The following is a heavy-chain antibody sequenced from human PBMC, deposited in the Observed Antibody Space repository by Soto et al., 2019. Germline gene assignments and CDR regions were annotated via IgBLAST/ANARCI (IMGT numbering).Heavy chain of an antibody. CDR1: GFTFSSYA. CDR2: ISGSGGST. D-gene: IGHD2-15*01. CDR3: AKVLFRLLLSGYFDY. V-gene: IGHV3-23*01. J-gene: IGHJ4*02. Sequence: PGGSLRLSCAASGFTFSSYAMSWVRQAPGKGLEWVSAISGSGGSTYYADSVKGRFTISRDNSKNTLYLQMNSLRADDTAVYYCAKVLFRLLLSGYFDYWGQGTLVTVSS.